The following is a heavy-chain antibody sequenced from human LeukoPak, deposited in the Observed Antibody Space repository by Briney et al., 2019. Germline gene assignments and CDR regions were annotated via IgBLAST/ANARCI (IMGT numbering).Heavy chain of an antibody. CDR1: GFTFSNAY. CDR3: TTYGQGWN. CDR2: IRRETHGGTA. D-gene: IGHD3-10*01. V-gene: IGHV3-15*01. J-gene: IGHJ4*02. Sequence: GGSLRLSCLASGFTFSNAYMSWARQAPGKGLEWVGRIRRETHGGTAEYAAPVKGRFTISRDDSKDTLYLQMNSPKTEDTAVYYCTTYGQGWNWGQGALVTVSS.